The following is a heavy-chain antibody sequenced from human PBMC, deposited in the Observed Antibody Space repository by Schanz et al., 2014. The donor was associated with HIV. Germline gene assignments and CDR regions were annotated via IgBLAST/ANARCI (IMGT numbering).Heavy chain of an antibody. Sequence: QVQLVETGGGVVQPGRSLRLSCAASGFIFRTHGMHWVRQAPGKGLEWVAVISYDGSNKYYADSVKGRFTISRDNSENMLFLQMNSLRAEDTAVYYCAKEAVTTCFDYWGQGTLVTVSS. J-gene: IGHJ4*02. CDR1: GFIFRTHG. D-gene: IGHD4-4*01. CDR3: AKEAVTTCFDY. V-gene: IGHV3-30*18. CDR2: ISYDGSNK.